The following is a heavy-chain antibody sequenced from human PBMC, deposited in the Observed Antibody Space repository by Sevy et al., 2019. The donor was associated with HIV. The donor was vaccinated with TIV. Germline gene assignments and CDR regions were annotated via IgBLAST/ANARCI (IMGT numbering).Heavy chain of an antibody. CDR1: GFTVSSNY. J-gene: IGHJ4*02. CDR3: ARETKHYDISGYYYGYFDY. Sequence: GGSLRLSCAASGFTVSSNYMSWVRQAPGKGLEWVSIFYRSGTTYYADSVKGRFTISGDDSKNTLYLQIYSLRAEDTALYYCARETKHYDISGYYYGYFDYWGQGTLVTVSS. D-gene: IGHD3-22*01. CDR2: FYRSGTT. V-gene: IGHV3-53*01.